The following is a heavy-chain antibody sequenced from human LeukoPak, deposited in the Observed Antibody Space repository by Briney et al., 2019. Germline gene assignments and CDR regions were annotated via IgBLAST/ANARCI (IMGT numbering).Heavy chain of an antibody. J-gene: IGHJ4*02. Sequence: ASVKVSCKASGYTFTGYYVHWVRQAPGQGLQWMGWINSNSGGTNYARRFQGRVTMTRDTSISTAYMELSRLRSDDTAFYYCASSRFLEWLYVLDYWGQGTLVTVSS. CDR1: GYTFTGYY. V-gene: IGHV1-2*02. D-gene: IGHD3-3*01. CDR2: INSNSGGT. CDR3: ASSRFLEWLYVLDY.